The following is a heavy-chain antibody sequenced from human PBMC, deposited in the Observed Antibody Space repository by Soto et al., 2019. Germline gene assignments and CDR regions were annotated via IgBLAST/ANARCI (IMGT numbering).Heavy chain of an antibody. D-gene: IGHD6-13*01. Sequence: PSETLSLTCTVSGGSISSGDYYWRWIRQPPGKGLEWIGYIYYSGSTYYNPSLKRRVTTSVDTSKNQFSLKLSSVTAADTAVYYCARGVAATIDPWGQGILVTVSS. J-gene: IGHJ5*02. V-gene: IGHV4-30-4*01. CDR3: ARGVAATIDP. CDR2: IYYSGST. CDR1: GGSISSGDYY.